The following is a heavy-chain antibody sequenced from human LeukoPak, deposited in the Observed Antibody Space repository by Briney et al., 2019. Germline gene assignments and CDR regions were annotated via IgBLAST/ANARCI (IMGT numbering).Heavy chain of an antibody. D-gene: IGHD1-14*01. V-gene: IGHV3-30*03. CDR3: ARDAGTWGYGYNFDY. CDR1: GFTLRSYG. J-gene: IGHJ4*02. CDR2: ISHDGNDK. Sequence: PGRSLRLSCAASGFTLRSYGMHWVRQAPGKGLEWVAVISHDGNDKYYGDSLKGRFTISRDNSKNTLYLQTNSLRAEDTAVYYCARDAGTWGYGYNFDYWGQGTLVSVSS.